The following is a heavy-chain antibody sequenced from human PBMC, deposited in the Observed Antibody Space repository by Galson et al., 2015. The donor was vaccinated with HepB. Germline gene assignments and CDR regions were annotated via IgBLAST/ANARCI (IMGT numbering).Heavy chain of an antibody. V-gene: IGHV3-11*04. CDR3: ARYIYFD. J-gene: IGHJ4*02. D-gene: IGHD3-9*01. Sequence: YADSVKGRFTVSRDDAKNSLYLQMNSLRAEDTAVYYCARYIYFDWGQGTLVTVSS.